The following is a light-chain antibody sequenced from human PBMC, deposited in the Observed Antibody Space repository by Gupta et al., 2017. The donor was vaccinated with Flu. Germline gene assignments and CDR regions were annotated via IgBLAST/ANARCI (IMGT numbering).Light chain of an antibody. J-gene: IGLJ3*02. CDR2: DDG. V-gene: IGLV3-21*02. CDR3: QEWDRNSVCV. Sequence: SFVLTQPPSVSVAPGQTARITCGGSDSGGKSVHWYLRRSGQAPLLFVHDDGDRHAGIPERGSGSKSGTTDTITRIRVEAGDDSYYYSQEWDRNSVCVFGGGTKLTVL. CDR1: DSGGKS.